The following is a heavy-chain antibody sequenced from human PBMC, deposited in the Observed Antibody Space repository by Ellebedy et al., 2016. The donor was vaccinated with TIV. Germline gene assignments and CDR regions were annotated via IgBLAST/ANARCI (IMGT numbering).Heavy chain of an antibody. J-gene: IGHJ4*02. CDR1: GFFFRSNG. V-gene: IGHV3-30*03. CDR3: ARHGSGSYNLDLFDY. D-gene: IGHD3-10*01. Sequence: GGSLRLXXVASGFFFRSNGMHWVRQAPGKGLEWVAVISNDGRQKYYADSVKGRFTISRDDSKNMLYLEMNSLRVEDTAVYYCARHGSGSYNLDLFDYWGQGTLVTVSS. CDR2: ISNDGRQK.